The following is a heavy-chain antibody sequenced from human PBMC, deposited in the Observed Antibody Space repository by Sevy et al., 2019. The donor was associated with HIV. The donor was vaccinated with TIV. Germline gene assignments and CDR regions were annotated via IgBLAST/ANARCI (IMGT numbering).Heavy chain of an antibody. Sequence: GGSLRLSCAASGFTLSDYYMSWIRQAPGKGLEWVSYISCSGSTIYYADSVKGRFTISRDNAKNSLALEMKSLRAEDTAVYFCARDHVKDGDLGDYYYYAMDVWGQGTTVTVSS. V-gene: IGHV3-11*01. D-gene: IGHD4-17*01. CDR2: ISCSGSTI. CDR3: ARDHVKDGDLGDYYYYAMDV. CDR1: GFTLSDYY. J-gene: IGHJ6*02.